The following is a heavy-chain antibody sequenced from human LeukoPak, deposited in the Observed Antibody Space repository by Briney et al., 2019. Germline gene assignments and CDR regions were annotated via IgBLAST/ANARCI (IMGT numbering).Heavy chain of an antibody. Sequence: SETLSLTCTVSGGSFSSGGYYWTWIRQHPGKGLEWIGYIYYTGGTYHNPSLKSRVTISMDTSRNQFSLMLSSVTAADTAVYYCAKDRAGFCSGGSCYTTFDPWGQGTLVTVSS. CDR1: GGSFSSGGYY. CDR2: IYYTGGT. V-gene: IGHV4-31*03. D-gene: IGHD2-15*01. CDR3: AKDRAGFCSGGSCYTTFDP. J-gene: IGHJ5*02.